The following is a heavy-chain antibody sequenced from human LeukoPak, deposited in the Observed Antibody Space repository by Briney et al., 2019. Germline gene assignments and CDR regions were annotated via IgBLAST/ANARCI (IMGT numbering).Heavy chain of an antibody. CDR2: VYDSGST. CDR3: ARSPLPYGAGRGYFDY. J-gene: IGHJ4*02. Sequence: SETLSLTCTVSGGSIRRGYCYWGWIRQTPGKGLEWIGSVYDSGSTQYSPSLKSRLTVSVDTSKNQFSLNLTSVTATDTAVYYCARSPLPYGAGRGYFDYWGRETLVTVSS. D-gene: IGHD3-10*01. V-gene: IGHV4-39*01. CDR1: GGSIRRGYCY.